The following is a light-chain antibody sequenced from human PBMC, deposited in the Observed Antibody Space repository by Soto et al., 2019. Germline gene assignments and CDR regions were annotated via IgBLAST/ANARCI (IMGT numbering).Light chain of an antibody. V-gene: IGKV3D-11*01. Sequence: ELVMTQSPATLAVSPGERATLSCRASQRVSSDLACYQQKPGQAPRLLIYGASSSATGFPDRSSGSGSGTDFTIPISSLEPEDFAVYYCQQRSNWHLTFGGGTKVDIK. J-gene: IGKJ4*01. CDR2: GAS. CDR1: QRVSSD. CDR3: QQRSNWHLT.